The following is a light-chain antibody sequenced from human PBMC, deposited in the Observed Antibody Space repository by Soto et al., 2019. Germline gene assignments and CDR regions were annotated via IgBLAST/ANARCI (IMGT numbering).Light chain of an antibody. CDR3: QSYDSSLSGSV. V-gene: IGLV1-40*01. CDR1: SSNIGAGYD. J-gene: IGLJ1*01. CDR2: GNS. Sequence: QSVLTQAPSVSGAPGQRVTISCTGSSSNIGAGYDVHWYQQLPGTAPKLLIYGNSNRPSGVPDRFSGSKSGTSASLAITVLQADDVADYYCQSYDSSLSGSVFGTGTKVTVL.